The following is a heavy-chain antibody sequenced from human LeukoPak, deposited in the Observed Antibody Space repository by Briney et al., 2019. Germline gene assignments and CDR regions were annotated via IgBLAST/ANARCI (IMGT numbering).Heavy chain of an antibody. CDR3: AKDLLGGPDY. CDR1: GFTFDDYA. D-gene: IGHD2-15*01. J-gene: IGHJ4*02. CDR2: ISWNSGST. Sequence: PGGSLRLSCAASGFTFDDYAMHWVRQAPGKGLEWVSGISWNSGSTGYADSVKGRFTISRDNAKNSLYLQMNSLRAEDTAVYYCAKDLLGGPDYWGQGTLVTVSS. V-gene: IGHV3-9*01.